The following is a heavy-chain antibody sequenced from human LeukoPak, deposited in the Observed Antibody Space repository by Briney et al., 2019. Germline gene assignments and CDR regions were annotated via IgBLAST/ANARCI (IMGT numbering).Heavy chain of an antibody. CDR1: GGSISSGNYY. Sequence: SETLSLTCTVSGGSISSGNYYWSWLRQHPGRGLEWVGYIYYSGSTNDNPSLKSRVTISVDTSKNQFSLKLSSVTAADTAVYYCARHGSGSSTFGYWGQGTLVTVSS. CDR3: ARHGSGSSTFGY. V-gene: IGHV4-61*01. CDR2: IYYSGST. D-gene: IGHD1-26*01. J-gene: IGHJ4*02.